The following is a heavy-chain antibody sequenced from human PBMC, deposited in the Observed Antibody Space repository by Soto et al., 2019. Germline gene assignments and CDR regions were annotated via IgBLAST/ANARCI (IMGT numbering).Heavy chain of an antibody. V-gene: IGHV1-18*01. CDR1: GYTFTSYG. J-gene: IGHJ6*02. CDR2: ISAYNGNT. D-gene: IGHD3-22*01. CDR3: ARDTYYYDSSGYYYQYGMDV. Sequence: QVQLVQSGAEVKKPGASVKVSCKASGYTFTSYGISWVRQAPGQGLEWMGWISAYNGNTNYAQKLQGRVTMTTDTSTSTAYRELRSLRSDDTAVYYCARDTYYYDSSGYYYQYGMDVWGQGTTVTVSS.